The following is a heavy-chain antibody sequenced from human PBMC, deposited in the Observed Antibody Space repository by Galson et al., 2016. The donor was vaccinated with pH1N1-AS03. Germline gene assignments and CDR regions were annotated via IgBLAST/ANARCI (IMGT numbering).Heavy chain of an antibody. CDR2: TYYRSKWYN. CDR3: ARVHLGAGPAFDY. Sequence: CAISGDSVFSNTAAWNWIRQSPSRGLEWLGRTYYRSKWYNDYAVFVASRITINPDTSKNQFSLQLNSVTPEDTAVYYCARVHLGAGPAFDYWGQGTLVTVSS. V-gene: IGHV6-1*01. J-gene: IGHJ4*02. D-gene: IGHD1-26*01. CDR1: GDSVFSNTAA.